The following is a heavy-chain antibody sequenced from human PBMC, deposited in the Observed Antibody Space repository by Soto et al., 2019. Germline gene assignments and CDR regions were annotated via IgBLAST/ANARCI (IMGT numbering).Heavy chain of an antibody. J-gene: IGHJ6*02. CDR1: GYSFTSYW. V-gene: IGHV5-10-1*01. Sequence: GESLKISCKGSGYSFTSYWISWVRQMPGKGLEWMGRIDPSDSYTNYSPSFQGHVTISADKSISTAYLQWSSLKASDTAMYYCARHVSPKLIYYGMDVWGQGTTVTVSS. D-gene: IGHD2-8*01. CDR2: IDPSDSYT. CDR3: ARHVSPKLIYYGMDV.